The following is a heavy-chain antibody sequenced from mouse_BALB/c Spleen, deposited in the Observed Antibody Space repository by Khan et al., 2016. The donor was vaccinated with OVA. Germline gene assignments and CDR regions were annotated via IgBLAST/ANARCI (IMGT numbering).Heavy chain of an antibody. J-gene: IGHJ3*01. CDR1: GYTFTNYW. D-gene: IGHD2-1*01. Sequence: QVQLQQPGAELVKPGASVKLSCKTSGYTFTNYWIQWVKQRPGQGLGWIGEIFPGTGTTYYNENFKAKATLTIDTSSSTAYMQLSSLTSEDSAVSFCARGYFGNYEFAYWGQGTLVTVSA. CDR2: IFPGTGTT. V-gene: IGHV1S132*01. CDR3: ARGYFGNYEFAY.